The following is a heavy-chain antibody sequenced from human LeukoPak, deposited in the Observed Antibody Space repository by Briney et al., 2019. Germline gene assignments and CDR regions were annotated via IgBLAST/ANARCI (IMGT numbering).Heavy chain of an antibody. Sequence: RASETLSLTCAVYGGSFSGYYWSWIRQPPGKGLEWIGEINHRGSTNYNPSLKSRVTISVDTSKNQFSLKLSSVTAADTAVYYCARGGVMVRGVPFSIRWNWFDPWGQGTLVTVSS. CDR1: GGSFSGYY. CDR2: INHRGST. D-gene: IGHD3-10*01. CDR3: ARGGVMVRGVPFSIRWNWFDP. J-gene: IGHJ5*02. V-gene: IGHV4-34*01.